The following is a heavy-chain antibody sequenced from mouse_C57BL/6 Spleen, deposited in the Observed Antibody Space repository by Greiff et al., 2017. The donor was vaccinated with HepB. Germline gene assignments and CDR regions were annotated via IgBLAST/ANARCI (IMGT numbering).Heavy chain of an antibody. CDR2: IHPNSGSN. Sequence: QVQLMQPGAELVKPGASVKLSCTASGYTFTCYWMHWVTQRPGQGLEWIGMIHPNSGSNNYNEKLKSKATLTVDKSSSTAYMQLSSLTSEDSAVYYCARWDYDGPWFAYWGQGTLVTVAA. V-gene: IGHV1-64*01. D-gene: IGHD2-4*01. J-gene: IGHJ3*01. CDR3: ARWDYDGPWFAY. CDR1: GYTFTCYW.